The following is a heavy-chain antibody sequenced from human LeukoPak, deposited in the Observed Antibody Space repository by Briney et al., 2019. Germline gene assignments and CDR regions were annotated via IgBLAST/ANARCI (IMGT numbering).Heavy chain of an antibody. Sequence: SETLSLTCAVYGGSFSGYYWSWIRQPPGKGLEWIGEINHSGSTNYNPSLKSRVTISVDTSKNQFSLKLSSATAADTAVYYCARGQRWLRSFDYWGQGTLVTVSS. CDR1: GGSFSGYY. D-gene: IGHD5-12*01. CDR2: INHSGST. J-gene: IGHJ4*02. CDR3: ARGQRWLRSFDY. V-gene: IGHV4-34*01.